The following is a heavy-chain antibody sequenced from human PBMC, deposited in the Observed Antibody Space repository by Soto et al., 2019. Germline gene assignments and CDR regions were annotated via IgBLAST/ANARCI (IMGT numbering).Heavy chain of an antibody. J-gene: IGHJ6*04. D-gene: IGHD1-26*01. CDR1: GGSVSSGDYY. V-gene: IGHV4-30-4*01. CDR3: ARVKWGGLSSYYYGMDV. CDR2: IYYSGST. Sequence: SETLSLTCTVSGGSVSSGDYYWSWIRQPPGKGLEWIGYIYYSGSTYYNTSLKSRVTISVDTSKNQFSLKLSSVTAAGTAVYYCARVKWGGLSSYYYGMDVWGKGTTVTVSS.